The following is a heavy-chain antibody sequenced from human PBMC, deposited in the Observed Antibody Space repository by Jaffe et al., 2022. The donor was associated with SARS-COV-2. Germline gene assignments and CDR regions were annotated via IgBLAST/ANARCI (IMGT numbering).Heavy chain of an antibody. CDR3: ARRGYSYGTTPFDY. J-gene: IGHJ4*02. CDR2: INPSGGST. V-gene: IGHV1-46*01. Sequence: QVQLVQSGAEVKKPGASVKISCKASGYTFTNYYMHWVRQAPGQGLEWMGIINPSGGSTSYAQRFQGRVTMTRDTSTSTVYMELSSLRFEDTAVYFCARRGYSYGTTPFDYWGQGTLVTVSS. D-gene: IGHD5-12*01. CDR1: GYTFTNYY.